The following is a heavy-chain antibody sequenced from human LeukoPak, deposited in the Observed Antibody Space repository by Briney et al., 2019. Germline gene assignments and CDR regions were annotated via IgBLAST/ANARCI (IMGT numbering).Heavy chain of an antibody. Sequence: SETLSLTCTVSGGSISSGGYYWSWIRQHPGKGLEWIGYIYYSGSTYYNPSLKSRVTISVDTSKNQFSLKLSSATAADTAVYYCARVPKSYYFDYWGQGTLVTVSS. J-gene: IGHJ4*02. CDR3: ARVPKSYYFDY. V-gene: IGHV4-31*03. CDR2: IYYSGST. CDR1: GGSISSGGYY.